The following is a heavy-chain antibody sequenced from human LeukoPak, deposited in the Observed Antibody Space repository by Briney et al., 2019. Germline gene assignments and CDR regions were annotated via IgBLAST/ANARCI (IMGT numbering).Heavy chain of an antibody. V-gene: IGHV3-48*01. CDR2: ISSGTRTI. Sequence: GGSLRLSCEASGFTLSSYTMNWVRQAPGKGLEWVSYISSGTRTIYYADSVKGRFTISRDNAKNSLYLQMSSLRADETAVYYCGRDKGNYVFDFWGQGTLVTVSS. D-gene: IGHD1-7*01. J-gene: IGHJ4*02. CDR1: GFTLSSYT. CDR3: GRDKGNYVFDF.